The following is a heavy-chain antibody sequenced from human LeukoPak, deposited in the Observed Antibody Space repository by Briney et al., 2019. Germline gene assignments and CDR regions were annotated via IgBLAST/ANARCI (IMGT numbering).Heavy chain of an antibody. J-gene: IGHJ4*02. CDR3: ARDYSSSWDEGGNFDS. CDR1: GGSIRSSSYS. Sequence: SETLSLTCTVSGGSIRSSSYSWGWIRQPPGKGLEWIGTIYYSGSTYYNPSLKSRVTISVDTSKNQFSLRLNSVTAADTAVYYCARDYSSSWDEGGNFDSWGQGTLVTVSS. D-gene: IGHD6-13*01. V-gene: IGHV4-39*07. CDR2: IYYSGST.